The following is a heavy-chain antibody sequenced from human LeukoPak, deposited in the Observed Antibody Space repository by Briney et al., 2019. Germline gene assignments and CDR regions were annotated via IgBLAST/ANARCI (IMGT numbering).Heavy chain of an antibody. V-gene: IGHV3-30*18. CDR3: ANLGYCSGGSCYDAFDI. D-gene: IGHD2-15*01. J-gene: IGHJ3*02. CDR1: GFTFISYG. Sequence: GSLRLSCAASGFTFISYGMHWVRQAPGKGLEWVAVISYDGSNKYYADSVKGRFTISRDNSKNTLYLQMNSLRAEDTAVYYCANLGYCSGGSCYDAFDIWGQGTMVTVSS. CDR2: ISYDGSNK.